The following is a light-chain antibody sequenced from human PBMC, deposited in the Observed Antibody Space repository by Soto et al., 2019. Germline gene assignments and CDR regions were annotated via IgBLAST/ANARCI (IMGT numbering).Light chain of an antibody. CDR3: QHGYSTLST. CDR2: AAS. Sequence: DIQMTQSPSSLSASVGDRVTITCRAIQSISSYLNWYQQKPGKAPKLLIYAASSLQSGVPSRFSGSGSGTDVTLTISSLQPEDFATYYCQHGYSTLSTFGPGPKVDIK. CDR1: QSISSY. V-gene: IGKV1-39*01. J-gene: IGKJ3*01.